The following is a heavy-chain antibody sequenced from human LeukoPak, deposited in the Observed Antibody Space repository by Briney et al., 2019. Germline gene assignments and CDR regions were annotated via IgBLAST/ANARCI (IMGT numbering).Heavy chain of an antibody. D-gene: IGHD6-13*01. V-gene: IGHV3-23*01. CDR1: GFTFSSYW. Sequence: GGSLRLSCAASGFTFSSYWMSWVRQAPGKGLEWVSGISGTGGSTYYGDSVKGRFTISRDNSKNTLYLQMDNLRAEDTAVYYCATQHLGALDYWGQGTLVTVSS. J-gene: IGHJ4*02. CDR2: ISGTGGST. CDR3: ATQHLGALDY.